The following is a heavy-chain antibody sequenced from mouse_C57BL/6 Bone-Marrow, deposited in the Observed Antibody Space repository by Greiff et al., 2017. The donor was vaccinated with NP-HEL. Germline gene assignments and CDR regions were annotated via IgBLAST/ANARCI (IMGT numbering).Heavy chain of an antibody. D-gene: IGHD2-4*01. Sequence: VMLVESGPGLVQPSQSLSITCTVSGFSLTSYGVHWVRQSPGKGLEWLGVIWSGGSTDYNAAFISRLSISKDNSKSQVFFKMNSLQADDTAIYYCARSLYYDYDVDYWGQGTTLTVSS. V-gene: IGHV2-2*01. CDR3: ARSLYYDYDVDY. CDR1: GFSLTSYG. J-gene: IGHJ2*01. CDR2: IWSGGST.